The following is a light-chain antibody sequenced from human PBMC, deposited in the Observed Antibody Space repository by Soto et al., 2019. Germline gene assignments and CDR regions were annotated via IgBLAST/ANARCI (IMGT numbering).Light chain of an antibody. CDR1: QSVSSSY. CDR2: GAS. CDR3: QHYGGSPSFT. V-gene: IGKV3-20*01. J-gene: IGKJ3*01. Sequence: EIVLTQSPGTLSLSPGERATLSCRASQSVSSSYLGWYQQKPGQAPRLLIYGASGRATGIPDRFSGSGSGTELTLTISRLEPEDFAVYYCQHYGGSPSFTFGPGTKVDIK.